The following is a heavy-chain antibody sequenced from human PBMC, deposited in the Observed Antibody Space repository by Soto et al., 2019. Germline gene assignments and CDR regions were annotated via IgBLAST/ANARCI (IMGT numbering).Heavy chain of an antibody. V-gene: IGHV4-39*01. D-gene: IGHD3-10*01. CDR3: ARREVVRGVLPRGPYAFDI. CDR1: GGSISSSSYY. J-gene: IGHJ3*02. CDR2: IYYSGST. Sequence: SETLSLTCTVSGGSISSSSYYWGWIRQPPGKGLEWIGSIYYSGSTYYNPSLKSRVTISVDTSKNQFSLKLSSVTAADTAVYYCARREVVRGVLPRGPYAFDIWGQGTMVTVSS.